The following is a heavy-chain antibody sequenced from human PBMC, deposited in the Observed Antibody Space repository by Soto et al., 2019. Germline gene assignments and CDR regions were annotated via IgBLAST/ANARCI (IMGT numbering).Heavy chain of an antibody. CDR2: IYWDDDK. D-gene: IGHD3-10*01. CDR3: AHSAYYFGSGSYYPYWYFDL. V-gene: IGHV2-5*02. Sequence: QITLKESGPTLVKPTQTLTLTCTFSGFSLSTSGVGVGWIRQPPGKALEWLALIYWDDDKRYSPSLKSRLTINKDTSKSHVVLTLTNMDPVDTATYYCAHSAYYFGSGSYYPYWYFDLWVRGTLVTVSS. J-gene: IGHJ2*01. CDR1: GFSLSTSGVG.